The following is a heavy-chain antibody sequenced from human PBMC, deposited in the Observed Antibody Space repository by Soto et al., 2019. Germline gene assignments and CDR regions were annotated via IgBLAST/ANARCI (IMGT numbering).Heavy chain of an antibody. CDR2: ISGSGGST. D-gene: IGHD2-2*01. V-gene: IGHV3-23*01. J-gene: IGHJ5*02. CDR1: GFTFSSYA. CDR3: AKRRVVVVPAATDPNWFDP. Sequence: XGSLILSCAASGFTFSSYAMSWVRQAPGKGLEWVSAISGSGGSTYYADSVKGRFTISRDNSKNTLYLQMNSLRAEDTAVYYCAKRRVVVVPAATDPNWFDPWGQGTLVTVSS.